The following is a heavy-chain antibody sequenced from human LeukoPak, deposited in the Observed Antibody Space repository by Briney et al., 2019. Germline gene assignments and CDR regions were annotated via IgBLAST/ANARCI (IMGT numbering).Heavy chain of an antibody. V-gene: IGHV3-23*01. CDR2: ISGSGGST. J-gene: IGHJ4*02. Sequence: SGGSLRLSCAASGFTFSSFAMSGVRQAPGKGREWVSAISGSGGSTYYSDSVKGRFTISRDNYKTTLYLQMNSLRAEDTAVYYCAKDILGGYSYGYIDYWGQGTLVTVSS. D-gene: IGHD5-18*01. CDR3: AKDILGGYSYGYIDY. CDR1: GFTFSSFA.